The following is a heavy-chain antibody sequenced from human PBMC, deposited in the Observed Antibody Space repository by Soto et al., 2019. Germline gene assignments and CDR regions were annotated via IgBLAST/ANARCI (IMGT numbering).Heavy chain of an antibody. CDR3: ARVAHSVVVVAATPDAFDI. CDR2: FDPEDGET. CDR1: GYTLTELS. J-gene: IGHJ3*02. V-gene: IGHV1-24*01. Sequence: ASVKVSCKVSGYTLTELSMHWVRQAPGKGLEWMGGFDPEDGETIYAQKFQGRVTITRDTSASTAYMELSSLRSEDTAVYYCARVAHSVVVVAATPDAFDIWGQGTMVTVSS. D-gene: IGHD2-15*01.